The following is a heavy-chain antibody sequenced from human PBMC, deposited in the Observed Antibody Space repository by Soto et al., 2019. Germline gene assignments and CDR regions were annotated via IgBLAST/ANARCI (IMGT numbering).Heavy chain of an antibody. Sequence: SETLSLTCTVSGVSISSTNWWTWVRQPQDKGLERIGEVFHSGTTTTNPSLKSRVTFLVDPSNNYCSLILTSVTAADTAVYYCARASAPDQREYYDFWSGPMMDYYFDYWGQGTLVTVSS. CDR3: ARASAPDQREYYDFWSGPMMDYYFDY. CDR1: GVSISSTNW. J-gene: IGHJ4*02. D-gene: IGHD3-3*01. V-gene: IGHV4-4*02. CDR2: VFHSGTT.